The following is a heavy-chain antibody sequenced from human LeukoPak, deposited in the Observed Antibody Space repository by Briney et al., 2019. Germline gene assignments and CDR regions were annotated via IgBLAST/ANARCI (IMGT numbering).Heavy chain of an antibody. Sequence: SETLSLTCTVSGGSISSYYWSWIRQPPGKGLEWIGYIYYSGSTNYNPSLKSRVTISVDTSKNQFSLKLSSVTAADTAMYYCARVPGSRGEFDYWGQGTLVTVSS. CDR1: GGSISSYY. CDR3: ARVPGSRGEFDY. CDR2: IYYSGST. D-gene: IGHD3-10*01. V-gene: IGHV4-59*01. J-gene: IGHJ4*02.